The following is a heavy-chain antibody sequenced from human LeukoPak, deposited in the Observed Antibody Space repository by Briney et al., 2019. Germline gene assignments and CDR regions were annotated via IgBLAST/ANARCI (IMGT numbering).Heavy chain of an antibody. V-gene: IGHV3-53*01. CDR1: GFTVSSNY. CDR3: ARGGPQTGTTWYMDV. J-gene: IGHJ6*03. Sequence: PGGSLRLSCAASGFTVSSNYMSWVRQAPGKGLEWVSVIYSGGSTYYADSLKGRFTVSRDNAKNSLYLQMNSLRAEDTAVYYCARGGPQTGTTWYMDVWGKGTTVTVSS. D-gene: IGHD1-1*01. CDR2: IYSGGST.